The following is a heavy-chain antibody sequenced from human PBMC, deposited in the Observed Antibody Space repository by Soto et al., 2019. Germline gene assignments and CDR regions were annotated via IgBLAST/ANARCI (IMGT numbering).Heavy chain of an antibody. Sequence: ASVKVSCKASGGTFSSYAISWVRQAPGQGLEWMGGIIPIFGTANYAQKFQGRVTITADESTSTAYMELSSLRSEDTAVYYCARGPYDILTGYYRYFDYWGQGTLVTVSS. D-gene: IGHD3-9*01. CDR2: IIPIFGTA. CDR3: ARGPYDILTGYYRYFDY. J-gene: IGHJ4*02. CDR1: GGTFSSYA. V-gene: IGHV1-69*13.